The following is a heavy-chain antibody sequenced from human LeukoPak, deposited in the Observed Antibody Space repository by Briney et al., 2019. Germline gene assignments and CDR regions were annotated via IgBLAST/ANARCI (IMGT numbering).Heavy chain of an antibody. J-gene: IGHJ4*02. Sequence: SETLSLTCTVSGGPISSYYWSWTRQPPGKGLEWTGYISNSDSTNYNPSLKSRVTISIETSKNQFSLKLNYVTAADTAVYFCARDRGGYRTFDYWGQGTLVTVSS. V-gene: IGHV4-59*01. CDR3: ARDRGGYRTFDY. CDR2: ISNSDST. D-gene: IGHD5-18*01. CDR1: GGPISSYY.